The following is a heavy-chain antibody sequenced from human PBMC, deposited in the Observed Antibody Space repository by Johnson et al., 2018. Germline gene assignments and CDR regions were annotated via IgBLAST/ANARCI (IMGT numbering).Heavy chain of an antibody. Sequence: QVQLQESGPGLVKPSETLSLTCTVSGGSISSYYWTWIRQPPGKGLEWIGFIYYSGSTNYNPSLKGRVTISVDTSKNQFSLKLSSVTAADTAVYYCARGTYSESTSHEYFHHWGQGTLVTVSS. J-gene: IGHJ1*01. CDR3: ARGTYSESTSHEYFHH. CDR1: GGSISSYY. CDR2: IYYSGST. D-gene: IGHD2-2*01. V-gene: IGHV4-59*01.